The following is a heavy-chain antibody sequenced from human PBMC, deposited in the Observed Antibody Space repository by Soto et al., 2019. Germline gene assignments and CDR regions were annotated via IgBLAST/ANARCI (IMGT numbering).Heavy chain of an antibody. D-gene: IGHD1-1*01. CDR1: GFTFTSSA. V-gene: IGHV1-58*01. CDR3: ARSLAGTRENWFDP. Sequence: ASVKVSCKASGFTFTSSAVQWVRQARGQRLEWIGWIVVGSGNTNYAQKFQERVTITRDMSTSTAYMELSSLRSEDTAVYYCARSLAGTRENWFDPWGQGILVTVSS. CDR2: IVVGSGNT. J-gene: IGHJ5*02.